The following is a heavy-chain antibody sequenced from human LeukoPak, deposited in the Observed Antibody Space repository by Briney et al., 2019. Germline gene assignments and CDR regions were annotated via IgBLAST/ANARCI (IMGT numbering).Heavy chain of an antibody. CDR2: FYYSRST. V-gene: IGHV4-39*01. CDR3: ANRYCSGGSCYFDY. Sequence: SETLSLTCTLSGGSLSSSSYYWGWLRHPPGRGLEWIGSFYYSRSTYYNPSLKSRVTISVDTPKNQFSLKLSSVTAADTAVYYCANRYCSGGSCYFDYWGQGTLVTVSS. CDR1: GGSLSSSSYY. D-gene: IGHD2-15*01. J-gene: IGHJ4*02.